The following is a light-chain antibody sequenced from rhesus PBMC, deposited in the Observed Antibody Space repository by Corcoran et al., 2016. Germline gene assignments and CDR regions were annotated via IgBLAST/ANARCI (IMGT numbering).Light chain of an antibody. CDR1: QGISSW. CDR3: QQYDDLPYS. V-gene: IGKV1-19*01. CDR2: YAS. J-gene: IGKJ2*01. Sequence: DIQMTQSPSSLSASVGDKVTIPCHASQGISSWLAWYQQKPGKAPKPLIYYASRLQSGGPSRFSGSGSGTDYTLTISSLQPEDFATYYCQQYDDLPYSFGQGTKVGIK.